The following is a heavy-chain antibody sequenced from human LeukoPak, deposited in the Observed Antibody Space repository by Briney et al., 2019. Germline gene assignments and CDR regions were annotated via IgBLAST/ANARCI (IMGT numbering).Heavy chain of an antibody. J-gene: IGHJ4*02. D-gene: IGHD5-18*01. CDR1: GGSISSTNYY. CDR2: IYYTGTT. V-gene: IGHV4-39*01. Sequence: SETLSLTCTVSGGSISSTNYYWGWIRQPPGKGLEWIGTIYYTGTTYYNPSLMSRVTISVDTSKNQFSLKLSSVTAADTAVYYCARQIQPHSPADYWGQGTLVTVSS. CDR3: ARQIQPHSPADY.